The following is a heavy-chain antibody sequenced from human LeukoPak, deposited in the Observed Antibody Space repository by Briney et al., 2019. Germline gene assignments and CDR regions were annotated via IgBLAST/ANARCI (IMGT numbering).Heavy chain of an antibody. J-gene: IGHJ3*02. CDR1: GGSISSGDYY. CDR3: ARGAGYSSSWYSGFVAFDI. CDR2: IYYSGST. D-gene: IGHD6-13*01. V-gene: IGHV4-30-4*01. Sequence: TSETLSLTCTVSGGSISSGDYYWSWIRQPPGKGLEWIGYIYYSGSTYYNPSLKSRVTISVDTSKNQFSLKLSSVTAADTAVYYCARGAGYSSSWYSGFVAFDIWGQGTMVTVSS.